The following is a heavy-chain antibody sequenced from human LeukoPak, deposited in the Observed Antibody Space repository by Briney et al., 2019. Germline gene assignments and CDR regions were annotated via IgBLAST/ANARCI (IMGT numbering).Heavy chain of an antibody. CDR2: IYYSGST. CDR1: GGSVSSVTSY. CDR3: AVGVGGDYWKYYFDY. J-gene: IGHJ4*02. D-gene: IGHD1-1*01. Sequence: SETLSLTCTLSGGSVSSVTSYWSWIRQPPGKGRDCIGYIYYSGSTNYNSSLKSRVTMLLDTSKNQFSLNLNSVTDADTAVYYCAVGVGGDYWKYYFDYWGQGSLVTVSS. V-gene: IGHV4-61*01.